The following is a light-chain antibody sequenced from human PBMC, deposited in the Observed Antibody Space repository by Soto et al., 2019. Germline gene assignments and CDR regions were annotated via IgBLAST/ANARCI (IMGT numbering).Light chain of an antibody. Sequence: QAVLTQPPSVTGAPGQRVTISCTGSSSNIGAGYDVHWYQQLPGTAPKLLIYGISNRPSGVPDRFSGSKSGTSASLAITGLHAEAETDYYCPSYDSSLTVLFGGGTKLTVL. V-gene: IGLV1-40*01. CDR3: PSYDSSLTVL. CDR2: GIS. J-gene: IGLJ2*01. CDR1: SSNIGAGYD.